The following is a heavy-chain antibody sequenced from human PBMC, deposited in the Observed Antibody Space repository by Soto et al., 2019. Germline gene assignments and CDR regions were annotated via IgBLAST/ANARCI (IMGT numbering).Heavy chain of an antibody. D-gene: IGHD3-9*01. V-gene: IGHV1-2*02. CDR2: INPNSGGT. Sequence: ASVKVSCKASGYTFTGYYMHWVRQAPGQGLEWMGWINPNSGGTNYAQKFQGRVTMTRDTSISTAYMELSRLRSDDTAVYYCAREHYDILTGYPYGMDVWGQGTTVTAP. CDR3: AREHYDILTGYPYGMDV. J-gene: IGHJ6*02. CDR1: GYTFTGYY.